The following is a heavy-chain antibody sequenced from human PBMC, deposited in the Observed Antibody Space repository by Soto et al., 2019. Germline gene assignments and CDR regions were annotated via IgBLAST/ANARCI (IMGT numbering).Heavy chain of an antibody. Sequence: SETLSLTCTVSGGSISSGDYYWSWIRQPPGKGLEWIGYIYYSGSTYYNPSLKSRVTISVDTSKNQFSLKLSSVAAADTAVYYCARGEHHDYGEYGWGAFDIWGQGAMVTVSS. V-gene: IGHV4-30-4*01. D-gene: IGHD4-17*01. J-gene: IGHJ3*02. CDR2: IYYSGST. CDR3: ARGEHHDYGEYGWGAFDI. CDR1: GGSISSGDYY.